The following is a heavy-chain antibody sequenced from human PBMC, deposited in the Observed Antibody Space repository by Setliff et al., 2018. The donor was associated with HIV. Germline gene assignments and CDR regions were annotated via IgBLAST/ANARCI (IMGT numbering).Heavy chain of an antibody. CDR3: ARESGYCSSTSCYNLDHHFDY. Sequence: GASVKVSCKASGGTFSSYAISWVRQAPGQGLEWMGGIIPIFGTANYAQKFQGRVTMTTDTSTSTAYMELRSLRSDDTAVYYCARESGYCSSTSCYNLDHHFDYWGQGTLVTVPQ. CDR2: IIPIFGTA. V-gene: IGHV1-69*05. CDR1: GGTFSSYA. D-gene: IGHD2-2*02. J-gene: IGHJ4*02.